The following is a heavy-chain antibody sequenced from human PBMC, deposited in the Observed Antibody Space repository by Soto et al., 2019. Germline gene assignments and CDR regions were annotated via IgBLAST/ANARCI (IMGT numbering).Heavy chain of an antibody. D-gene: IGHD5-12*01. CDR1: GGSISSYY. Sequence: SETLSLTCTVSGGSISSYYWSWIRQPPGKGLEWIGYIYYSGSTNYNPSLKSRVTISVDTSKNQFSLKLSSVTAADTAVYYCARSSGIEMATLYYYGMDVWGQGTTVTVSS. CDR3: ARSSGIEMATLYYYGMDV. J-gene: IGHJ6*02. CDR2: IYYSGST. V-gene: IGHV4-59*01.